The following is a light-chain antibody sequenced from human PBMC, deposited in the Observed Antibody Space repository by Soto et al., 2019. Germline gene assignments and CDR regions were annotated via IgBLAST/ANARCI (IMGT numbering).Light chain of an antibody. CDR1: QAIREA. J-gene: IGKJ2*01. CDR3: LQDYTFPYT. CDR2: AAS. Sequence: AIQMTQSPSSLSASVGDRVTITCRASQAIREALSWYQQKPGKAPTVLISAASTLESGVPLRFSGSGSGIDFTLTISSLQPEDVATYYCLQDYTFPYTFGQGTKLEIK. V-gene: IGKV1-6*01.